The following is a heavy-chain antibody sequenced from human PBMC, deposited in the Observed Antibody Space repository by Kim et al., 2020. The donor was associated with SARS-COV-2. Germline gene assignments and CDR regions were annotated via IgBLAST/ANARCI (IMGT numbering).Heavy chain of an antibody. V-gene: IGHV4-39*01. Sequence: YNPSLKSRVTISVDTSKNQFSLKLSSMTAADTAVYYCARHFHTPVGAFDIWGQGTMVTVSS. J-gene: IGHJ3*02. CDR3: ARHFHTPVGAFDI.